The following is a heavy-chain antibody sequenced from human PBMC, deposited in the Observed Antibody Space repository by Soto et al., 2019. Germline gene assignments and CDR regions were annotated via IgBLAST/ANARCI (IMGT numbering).Heavy chain of an antibody. V-gene: IGHV4-59*01. J-gene: IGHJ4*01. CDR1: GGSISSYY. Sequence: QVHLQEAGPGLVKPAETLSLTCSVSGGSISSYYWSWIRHSPGKGLEWIGSVFYTGLTKYNPSFKSRATISGDTSMNHFSLNLMSVTAADTAVYYFTKWGAGAGTTGGHGIRFNVS. CDR2: VFYTGLT. D-gene: IGHD6-19*01. CDR3: TKWGAGAGTT.